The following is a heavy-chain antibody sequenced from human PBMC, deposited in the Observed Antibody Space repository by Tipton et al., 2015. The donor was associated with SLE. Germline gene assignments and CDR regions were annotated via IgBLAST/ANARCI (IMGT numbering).Heavy chain of an antibody. CDR1: RDSIISGSSY. CDR2: IFYSGST. D-gene: IGHD6-13*01. V-gene: IGHV4-31*01. J-gene: IGHJ5*02. Sequence: TLSLTCTVSRDSIISGSSYWSWVRQHPGKGLEWIGYIFYSGSTYYNPSLQSPVTLSIDRSNNQFSLNVNSVTAADTAVYYCARAGAASGARWFDTWGRGTLVTVSS. CDR3: ARAGAASGARWFDT.